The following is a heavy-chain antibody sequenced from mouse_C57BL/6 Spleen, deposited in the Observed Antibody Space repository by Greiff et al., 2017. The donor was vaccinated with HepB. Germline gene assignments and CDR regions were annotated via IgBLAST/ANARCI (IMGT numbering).Heavy chain of an antibody. J-gene: IGHJ2*01. D-gene: IGHD2-1*01. CDR1: GYTFTDYE. CDR3: TRRDLLWDY. V-gene: IGHV1-15*01. CDR2: IDPETGGT. Sequence: VKLQESGAELVRPGASVTLSCKASGYTFTDYEMHWVKQTPVHGLEWIGAIDPETGGTAYNQKFKGKAILTADKSSSTAYMELRSLTSEDSAVYYCTRRDLLWDYWGQGTTLTVSS.